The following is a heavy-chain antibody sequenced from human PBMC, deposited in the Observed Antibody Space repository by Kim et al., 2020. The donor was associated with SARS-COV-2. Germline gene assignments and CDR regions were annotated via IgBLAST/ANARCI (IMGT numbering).Heavy chain of an antibody. CDR2: ISGSGGST. D-gene: IGHD5-18*01. Sequence: GGSLRLSCAASGFTFSSYAMSWVRQAPGKGLEWVSAISGSGGSTYYADSVKGRFTISRDNSKNTLYLQMNSLRAEDTAVYYCAKDIEIQLWNYYFDYWGQGTLVTVSS. V-gene: IGHV3-23*01. J-gene: IGHJ4*02. CDR1: GFTFSSYA. CDR3: AKDIEIQLWNYYFDY.